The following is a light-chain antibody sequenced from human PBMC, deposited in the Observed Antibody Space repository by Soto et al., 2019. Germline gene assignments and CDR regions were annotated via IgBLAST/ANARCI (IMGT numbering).Light chain of an antibody. CDR3: QQYKKWPPWT. CDR2: AAS. Sequence: DIQLTQSPSFLSASVGDRVTITCRASQSINIYLNWYQQKPGKDPKLLIYAASTLQSGVTSRFSGSGSGTEFTLTISGLQSDDFAVYFCQQYKKWPPWTFGHGTKVDIK. V-gene: IGKV1-39*02. J-gene: IGKJ1*01. CDR1: QSINIY.